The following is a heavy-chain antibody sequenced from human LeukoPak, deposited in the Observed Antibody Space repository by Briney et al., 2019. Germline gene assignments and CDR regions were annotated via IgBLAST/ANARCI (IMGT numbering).Heavy chain of an antibody. Sequence: GGSLRLSCAASGFTFSSYSMNWVRQAPGKGLEWVSYISSSSSTIYYADSVKGRFTISRDNAKNSLYLQMNSLRAEDTAVYYCARVTGPHFDYWGQGTLVTVSS. CDR2: ISSSSSTI. D-gene: IGHD4-23*01. J-gene: IGHJ4*02. CDR1: GFTFSSYS. V-gene: IGHV3-48*04. CDR3: ARVTGPHFDY.